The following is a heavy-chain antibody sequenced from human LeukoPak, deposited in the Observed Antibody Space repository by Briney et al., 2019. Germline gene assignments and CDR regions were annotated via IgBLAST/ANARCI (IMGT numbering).Heavy chain of an antibody. CDR2: ITDSYNT. J-gene: IGHJ5*02. CDR3: VKGACSSGCSGNH. V-gene: IGHV3-23*01. CDR1: GITFSDSA. Sequence: GGSLRLSCAAAGITFSDSAMYWVRQAPGKGLECVSAITDSYNTYYGDSVKGRFTISRDNSKKTLYLQMNSLRVDDTALYYCVKGACSSGCSGNHWGQGTRVIVSS. D-gene: IGHD6-19*01.